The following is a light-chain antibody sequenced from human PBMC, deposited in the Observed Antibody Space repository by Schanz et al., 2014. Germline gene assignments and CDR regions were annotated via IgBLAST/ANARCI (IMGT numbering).Light chain of an antibody. CDR1: SSDVGGYNY. CDR2: EVN. Sequence: QSALTQPPSASGSPGQSVTISCTGTSSDVGGYNYVSWYQQYPGKAPKLMIYEVNKRPSGVPDRFSGSKSGNTASLTVSGLQAEDEADYYCSSYTSSSGWVFGGGTKLTVL. V-gene: IGLV2-8*01. CDR3: SSYTSSSGWV. J-gene: IGLJ3*02.